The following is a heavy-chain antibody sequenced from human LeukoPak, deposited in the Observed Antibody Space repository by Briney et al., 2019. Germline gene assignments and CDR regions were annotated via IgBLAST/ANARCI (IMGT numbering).Heavy chain of an antibody. CDR3: ARGRPTPGTDY. V-gene: IGHV3-7*04. Sequence: PGGSLRLSCVGSGFTFSLFWMKWVRQVPGKGLEWLDNIKEDGSVTTHVESVKGRFTISRDNAENVLYLQMNSLRVEDTGIYYCARGRPTPGTDYWGQGILVTVSS. CDR1: GFTFSLFW. J-gene: IGHJ4*02. D-gene: IGHD6-13*01. CDR2: IKEDGSVT.